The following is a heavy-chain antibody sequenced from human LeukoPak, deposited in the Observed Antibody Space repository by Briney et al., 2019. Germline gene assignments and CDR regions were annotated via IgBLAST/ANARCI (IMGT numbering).Heavy chain of an antibody. CDR1: GFTFASYA. CDR3: AKSSLPPLRY. V-gene: IGHV3-23*01. CDR2: FSGSGGST. J-gene: IGHJ4*02. Sequence: VGSLRLSCAASGFTFASYAMSWVRQAPGKGLEWVSAFSGSGGSTYYADSVKGRFTISRDNSKNTLYLQMNSLRAEDTAVYYCAKSSLPPLRYWGQGTLVTVSS.